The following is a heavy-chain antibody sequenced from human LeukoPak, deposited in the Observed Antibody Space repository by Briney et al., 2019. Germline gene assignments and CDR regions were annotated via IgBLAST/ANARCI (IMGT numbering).Heavy chain of an antibody. Sequence: GESLQISCKGSGYSFTSYWIGWVRQMPGRGLEWMGVIYPGDSDARYSPSFQGQVTISADKSFSTAYLQWSSLKASDTAMYYCARRGYGSGIYYFDYWGQGSLVTVSS. V-gene: IGHV5-51*01. D-gene: IGHD3-10*01. CDR2: IYPGDSDA. J-gene: IGHJ4*02. CDR3: ARRGYGSGIYYFDY. CDR1: GYSFTSYW.